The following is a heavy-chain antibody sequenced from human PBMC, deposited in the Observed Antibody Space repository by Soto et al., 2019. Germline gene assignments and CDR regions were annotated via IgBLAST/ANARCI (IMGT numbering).Heavy chain of an antibody. CDR2: INPASGHT. CDR3: GRSLVRATGDIRYNAMYV. D-gene: IGHD1-26*01. V-gene: IGHV1-3*01. Sequence: QVQLVQSGAEVKKPGASVKVSCKASGYTFTTYALHWVRQAPGQRPEGMGWINPASGHTKYSKRFQDRVTITRDKSASTGYTELSSLRSEDTAVYYCGRSLVRATGDIRYNAMYVWGQGTKVTVSS. CDR1: GYTFTTYA. J-gene: IGHJ6*02.